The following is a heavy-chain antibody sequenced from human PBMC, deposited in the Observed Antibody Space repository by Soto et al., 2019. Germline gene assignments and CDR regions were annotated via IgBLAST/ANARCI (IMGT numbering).Heavy chain of an antibody. CDR2: IYYSGSP. V-gene: IGHV4-31*03. D-gene: IGHD6-13*01. J-gene: IGHJ6*02. CDR1: VGSISSGGYY. Sequence: QVQLQESGPGLVKPSQTLSLTCTVSVGSISSGGYYWSWIRQHPGKGLEWIGYIYYSGSPYYNPSITTRVTISVDTSKTQSSLKLRSVTAADTAVYYCARDLQYSRLFYGMDVWGQVTTVTVS. CDR3: ARDLQYSRLFYGMDV.